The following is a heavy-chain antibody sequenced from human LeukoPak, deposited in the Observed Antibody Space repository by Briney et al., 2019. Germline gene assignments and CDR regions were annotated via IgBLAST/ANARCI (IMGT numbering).Heavy chain of an antibody. D-gene: IGHD3-22*01. V-gene: IGHV1-69*06. Sequence: SVKLSCTASGGTFTSYAISGVRQAPGQGLEWMGGIITIFVTANYAQKFQGRVTITADKSTSTAYIELSSMRYGNRGWYNCAREYCYDSAISSAEVFATWGQGTLVTASS. CDR3: AREYCYDSAISSAEVFAT. CDR2: IITIFVTA. CDR1: GGTFTSYA. J-gene: IGHJ5*02.